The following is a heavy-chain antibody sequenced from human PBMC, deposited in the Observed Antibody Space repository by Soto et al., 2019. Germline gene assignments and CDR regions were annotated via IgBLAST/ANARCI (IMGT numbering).Heavy chain of an antibody. CDR2: IYSDGSST. J-gene: IGHJ4*02. V-gene: IGHV3-74*01. Sequence: PGGSLRLSCAGSGFTFSSYWMHWVRQAPGGGLVWVPRIYSDGSSTNYADSVKGRFTISRDNAKNTLYLQMNSLRAEDTAVYYCATEGPYRKLYWGQGTLVTVSS. D-gene: IGHD2-2*01. CDR3: ATEGPYRKLY. CDR1: GFTFSSYW.